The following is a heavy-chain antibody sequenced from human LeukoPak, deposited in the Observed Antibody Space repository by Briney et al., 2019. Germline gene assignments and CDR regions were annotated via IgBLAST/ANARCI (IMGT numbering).Heavy chain of an antibody. CDR3: AREDGRVAAAGRYPYYFDY. D-gene: IGHD6-13*01. Sequence: GRSLRLSCAASGFTFGSYVMHWVRQAPGKGLEWVALISFDGSNKYYADSVKGRFTISRDNAKNSLYLQMNSLRAEDTAVYYCAREDGRVAAAGRYPYYFDYWGQGTLVTVSS. CDR2: ISFDGSNK. CDR1: GFTFGSYV. V-gene: IGHV3-30*03. J-gene: IGHJ4*02.